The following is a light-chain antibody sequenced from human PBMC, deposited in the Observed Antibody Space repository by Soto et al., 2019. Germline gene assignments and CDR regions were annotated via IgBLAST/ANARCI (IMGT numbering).Light chain of an antibody. CDR2: EVT. J-gene: IGLJ1*01. V-gene: IGLV2-8*01. Sequence: QSVLTQPPSASGSPGQSVTISCTGTSSDVGGYNYVSWYQQHPGKAPKLMIYEVTKRPSGVPDRFSGSKSGNTASLTVSGLQAEDEADYYCSSYAGSIHYVFGTGTKVTV. CDR3: SSYAGSIHYV. CDR1: SSDVGGYNY.